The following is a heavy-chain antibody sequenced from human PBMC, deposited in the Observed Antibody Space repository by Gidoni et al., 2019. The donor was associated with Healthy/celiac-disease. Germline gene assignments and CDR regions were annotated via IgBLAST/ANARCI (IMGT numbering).Heavy chain of an antibody. J-gene: IGHJ4*02. CDR2: INHSGST. CDR3: ARVVGYCSGGSCSKTGFDY. Sequence: QVQLQQWGAGLLKPSETLSLTCAVYGGSFSGYYWSWIRQPPGKGLEWIGEINHSGSTNYNPSLKSRVTISVDTSKNQFSLKLSSVTAADTAVYYCARVVGYCSGGSCSKTGFDYWGQGTLVTVSS. V-gene: IGHV4-34*01. D-gene: IGHD2-15*01. CDR1: GGSFSGYY.